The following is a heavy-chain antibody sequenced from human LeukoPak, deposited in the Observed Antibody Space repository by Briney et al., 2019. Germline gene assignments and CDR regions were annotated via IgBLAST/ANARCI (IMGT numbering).Heavy chain of an antibody. D-gene: IGHD3-22*01. CDR1: GFAFSTCE. Sequence: GGSLRLSCAASGFAFSTCEMNWVRQAPGKGLEWVSYISGSGSTIYYADSVKGRFTISRDNAKNSLYLQMNSLRAEDTAVYYCARDYYDSSGYYRFQHWGQGTLVTVSS. CDR3: ARDYYDSSGYYRFQH. V-gene: IGHV3-48*03. J-gene: IGHJ1*01. CDR2: ISGSGSTI.